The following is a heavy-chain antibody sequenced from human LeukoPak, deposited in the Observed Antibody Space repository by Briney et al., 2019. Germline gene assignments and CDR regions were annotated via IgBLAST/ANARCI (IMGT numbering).Heavy chain of an antibody. CDR2: ISGGAGGA. J-gene: IGHJ4*02. Sequence: GGSLRLSCAASGFTFSRYAMYGVRQAPGKGLEWVSSISGGAGGAAYADSVKGRFTMSRDNSKNTLYLQVYSLRAEDTAVYYCAKDGGYGSGSYYPDYWGQGTLVTVSS. CDR1: GFTFSRYA. CDR3: AKDGGYGSGSYYPDY. V-gene: IGHV3-23*01. D-gene: IGHD3-10*01.